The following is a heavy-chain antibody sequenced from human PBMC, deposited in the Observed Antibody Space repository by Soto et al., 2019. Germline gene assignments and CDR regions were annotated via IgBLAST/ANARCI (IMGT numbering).Heavy chain of an antibody. Sequence: GGSLRLSCAASGFTFSSYGMHWVRQAPGKGLEWVAVISYDGSNKYYADSVKGRFTISRDNSKNTLYLQMNSLRAEDTAVYYCAKDFSALHYYYYGMDVWGQGTTVTVSS. J-gene: IGHJ6*02. D-gene: IGHD2-21*01. CDR1: GFTFSSYG. CDR2: ISYDGSNK. CDR3: AKDFSALHYYYYGMDV. V-gene: IGHV3-30*18.